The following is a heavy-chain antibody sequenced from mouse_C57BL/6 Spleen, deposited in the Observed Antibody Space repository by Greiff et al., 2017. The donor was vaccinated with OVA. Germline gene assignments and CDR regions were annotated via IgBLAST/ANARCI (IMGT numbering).Heavy chain of an antibody. Sequence: EVKLMESGPGLVKPSQSLSLTCSVTGYSITSGYYWNWIRQFPGHQLEWMGYISYDGSNNYNPSLKNRISITRDTSKKQFFLKLTSVTTEDTATYYCARELPYAMDYWGQGTSVTDSS. CDR3: ARELPYAMDY. D-gene: IGHD5-5*01. CDR2: ISYDGSN. V-gene: IGHV3-6*01. CDR1: GYSITSGYY. J-gene: IGHJ4*01.